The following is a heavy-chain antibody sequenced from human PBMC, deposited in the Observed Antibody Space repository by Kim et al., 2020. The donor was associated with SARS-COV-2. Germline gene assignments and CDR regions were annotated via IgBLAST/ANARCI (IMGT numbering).Heavy chain of an antibody. V-gene: IGHV3-53*01. J-gene: IGHJ4*02. Sequence: GSLRLSCAASGFSVSKYYMSWVRQAPGKGLEWVSVIYSGGSTYYADSVKGRFTISRDNSKNTLYLQMNSLRAEDTAVYYCVTLVVQVWGQGTLVTVSS. CDR1: GFSVSKYY. CDR3: VTLVVQV. D-gene: IGHD1-1*01. CDR2: IYSGGST.